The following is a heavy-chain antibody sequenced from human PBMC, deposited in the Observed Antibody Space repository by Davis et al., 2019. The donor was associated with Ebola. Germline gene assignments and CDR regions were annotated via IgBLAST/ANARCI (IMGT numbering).Heavy chain of an antibody. CDR3: VGRVAVAGSGQRDH. Sequence: PGGSLRLSCAASGFTFSSYGMHWVRQAPGKGLEWVAVISYDGSNKYYADSVKGRFTISRDNSKNTLYLQMSSLRPEDTAVYYCVGRVAVAGSGQRDHWGQGTLVTVSS. V-gene: IGHV3-30*03. D-gene: IGHD6-19*01. J-gene: IGHJ4*02. CDR1: GFTFSSYG. CDR2: ISYDGSNK.